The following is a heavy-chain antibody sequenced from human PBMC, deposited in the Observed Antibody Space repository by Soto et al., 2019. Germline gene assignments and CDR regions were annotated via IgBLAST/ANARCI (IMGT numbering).Heavy chain of an antibody. CDR2: TSFSDGGT. Sequence: EEQLLESGGGLIQPGGSLRLAGAASGFTFSSYAMTWVRQAPGKGMEWVSSTSFSDGGTYYAASVKGRLTISRDNSKKTLFLQTNSLRVEDTAVYYCVTDDRIWGRRDFDLWGRGTLVTVSS. J-gene: IGHJ2*01. CDR1: GFTFSSYA. V-gene: IGHV3-23*01. CDR3: VTDDRIWGRRDFDL. D-gene: IGHD3-16*01.